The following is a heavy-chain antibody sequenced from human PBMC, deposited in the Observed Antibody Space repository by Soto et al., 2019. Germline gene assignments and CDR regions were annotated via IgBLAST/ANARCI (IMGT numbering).Heavy chain of an antibody. V-gene: IGHV1-18*01. CDR3: AKYGCDFIWGSYRPDC. D-gene: IGHD3-16*02. CDR1: GYTFSDSG. J-gene: IGHJ4*02. Sequence: GASVKVSCKASGYTFSDSGTNWVRQAPGQGLEWMGWISAYNGKTNYAQKVQGRVTMTTDTSTGTAYMELRSLRSDDTAMYYCAKYGCDFIWGSYRPDCWGQGTLVTVSS. CDR2: ISAYNGKT.